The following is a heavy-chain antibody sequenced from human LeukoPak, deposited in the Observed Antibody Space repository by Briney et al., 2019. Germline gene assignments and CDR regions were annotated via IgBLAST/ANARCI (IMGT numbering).Heavy chain of an antibody. CDR3: ASGIRFDY. Sequence: GGSLRLSCAASGFTFSSYAMHWVRQAPGKGLEWVAVISYDGSNKYYADSVKGRFTISRDNSKNTLYLQMNSLRAEDTAVYYCASGIRFDYWGQGTLVTVSS. D-gene: IGHD1-14*01. V-gene: IGHV3-30*04. CDR2: ISYDGSNK. CDR1: GFTFSSYA. J-gene: IGHJ4*02.